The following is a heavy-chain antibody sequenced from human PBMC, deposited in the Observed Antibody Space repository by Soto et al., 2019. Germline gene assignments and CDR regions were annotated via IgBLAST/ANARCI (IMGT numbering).Heavy chain of an antibody. D-gene: IGHD2-2*01. V-gene: IGHV1-2*02. Sequence: QVQLVQSGAEVKRPGASVKVSCKASGYTFTDYSMHWVRQAPGQGLEWMGWINPNSGGTNYAQKFQGRVTMTRVTSISTAYMELSRLRSDDTALYYCAKDPNIVVVPPTTGGMDVWGQGTTVTVSS. CDR2: INPNSGGT. CDR1: GYTFTDYS. J-gene: IGHJ6*02. CDR3: AKDPNIVVVPPTTGGMDV.